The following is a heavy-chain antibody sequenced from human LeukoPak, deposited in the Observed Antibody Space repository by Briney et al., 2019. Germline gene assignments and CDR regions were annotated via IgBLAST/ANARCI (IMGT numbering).Heavy chain of an antibody. V-gene: IGHV1-8*01. D-gene: IGHD2-8*02. CDR1: GYTFTSYD. J-gene: IGHJ6*03. CDR3: ARAGGDYYMDV. Sequence: ASVTVSCKASGYTFTSYDINWVRQAPGEGLEWMGWMNPNSGNTGYAQKFQGRVTMTRNTSISTAYMELSSLRSEDTAVYYCARAGGDYYMDVWGKGTTVTVSS. CDR2: MNPNSGNT.